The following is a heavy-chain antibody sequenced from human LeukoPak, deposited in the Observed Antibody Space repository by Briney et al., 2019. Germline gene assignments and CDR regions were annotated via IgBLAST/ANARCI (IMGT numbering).Heavy chain of an antibody. CDR2: INTDESKI. Sequence: PGGSLRLSCAASGFTFSSHWMHWVRQTPGKGLVWVSRINTDESKINHADSVKGRFTISRDNAKNMLYLQMNSLRAEDTAVYARGGLFKYFFDYWGQGTPVTVSS. V-gene: IGHV3-74*01. CDR1: GFTFSSHW. J-gene: IGHJ4*02. D-gene: IGHD2-15*01. CDR3: GGLFKYFFDY.